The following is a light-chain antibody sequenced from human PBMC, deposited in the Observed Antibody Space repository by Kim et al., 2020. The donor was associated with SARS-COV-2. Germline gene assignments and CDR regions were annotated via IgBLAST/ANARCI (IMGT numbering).Light chain of an antibody. CDR1: QSVLYSSNNKNY. J-gene: IGKJ4*01. CDR2: WAS. V-gene: IGKV4-1*01. CDR3: QQYYSTLT. Sequence: RATINCQSSQSVLYSSNNKNYLAWYQQKPGQPPKLLIYWASTRESGVPDRFGGSGSGTDFTLTISSLQAEDVAIYYCQQYYSTLTFGGGTKVVIK.